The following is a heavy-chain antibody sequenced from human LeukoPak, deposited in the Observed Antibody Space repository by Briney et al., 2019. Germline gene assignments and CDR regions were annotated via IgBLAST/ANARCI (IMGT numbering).Heavy chain of an antibody. Sequence: GGSLRLSCAASGFTFSSYWMSWVRQAPGKGLEWVANIKQDGSEEYYADSVKGRFTISRDNSKNTLYLQMNSLRAEDTAVYYCAKDFGGKGDYWGQGTLVAVSS. CDR2: IKQDGSEE. CDR1: GFTFSSYW. J-gene: IGHJ4*02. CDR3: AKDFGGKGDY. D-gene: IGHD3-16*01. V-gene: IGHV3-7*03.